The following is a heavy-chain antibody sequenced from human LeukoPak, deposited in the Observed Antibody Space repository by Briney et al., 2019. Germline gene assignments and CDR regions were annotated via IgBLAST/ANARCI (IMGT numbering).Heavy chain of an antibody. J-gene: IGHJ4*02. CDR2: INHSGST. V-gene: IGHV4-34*01. Sequence: SETLSLTCAVYGGSFSGYYWSWIRQPPGKGLEWIGEINHSGSTNYNPSLKSRVTISVDTSKDQFSLKLSSVTAADTAVYYCARGGGYSSFGYWGQGTLVTVSS. CDR3: ARGGGYSSFGY. D-gene: IGHD5-18*01. CDR1: GGSFSGYY.